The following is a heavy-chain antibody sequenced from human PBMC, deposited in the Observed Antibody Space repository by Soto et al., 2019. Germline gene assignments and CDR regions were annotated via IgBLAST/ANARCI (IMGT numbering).Heavy chain of an antibody. V-gene: IGHV3-30-3*01. CDR2: ISYDGSNK. CDR1: GFTFSSYA. D-gene: IGHD6-19*01. CDR3: ARDRAVAGPFYDMDV. Sequence: QPGGSLRLSCAASGFTFSSYAMHWVRQAPGKGLEWVAVISYDGSNKYYADSVKGRFTISRDNSKNTLYLQMNSLRAEDTAVYYCARDRAVAGPFYDMDVWGQGTTVTVSS. J-gene: IGHJ6*02.